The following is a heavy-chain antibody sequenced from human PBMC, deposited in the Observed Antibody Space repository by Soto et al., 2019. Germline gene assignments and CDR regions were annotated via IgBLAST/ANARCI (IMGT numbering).Heavy chain of an antibody. V-gene: IGHV3-21*01. CDR2: ISSSSSYI. CDR3: ARDGGYSSSDPSDY. D-gene: IGHD6-6*01. Sequence: PGGCMGLSCAASGVRFNNSGVNWVRQAPGKGLEWVSSISSSSSYIYDADSVKGRFTISRDNAKNSLYLQMNSLRAEDTAVYYCARDGGYSSSDPSDYWGQGTLVTVSS. CDR1: GVRFNNSG. J-gene: IGHJ4*02.